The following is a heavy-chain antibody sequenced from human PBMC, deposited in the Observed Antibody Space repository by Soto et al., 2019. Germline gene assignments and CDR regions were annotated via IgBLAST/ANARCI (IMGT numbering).Heavy chain of an antibody. V-gene: IGHV3-30-3*01. D-gene: IGHD3-22*01. Sequence: PGGSLRLSCAASGFAFSSYAMHWVRQAPGKGLEWVAVISYDGSNKYYADSVKGRFTISRDNSKNTLYLQMNSLRAEDTAVYYCARDYSNRIVVVIATLDYWGQGTLVTVS. J-gene: IGHJ4*02. CDR2: ISYDGSNK. CDR1: GFAFSSYA. CDR3: ARDYSNRIVVVIATLDY.